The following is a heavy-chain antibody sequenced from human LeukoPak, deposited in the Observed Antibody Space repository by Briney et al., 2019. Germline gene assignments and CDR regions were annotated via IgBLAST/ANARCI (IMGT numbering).Heavy chain of an antibody. Sequence: PGGSLRLSCAASGFTFSSYWMTWVRQAPGKGLEWVTDVKQDGSEIYYVDSVKGRCTISRDNAKNSLYLQMNSLRAEDTAVYYCARASGYCSGGSCFPPDYWGQGTLVTVSS. V-gene: IGHV3-7*05. J-gene: IGHJ4*02. D-gene: IGHD2-15*01. CDR1: GFTFSSYW. CDR2: VKQDGSEI. CDR3: ARASGYCSGGSCFPPDY.